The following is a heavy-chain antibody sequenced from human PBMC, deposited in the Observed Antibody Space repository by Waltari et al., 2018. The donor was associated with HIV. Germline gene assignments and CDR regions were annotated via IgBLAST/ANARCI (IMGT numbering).Heavy chain of an antibody. Sequence: VQPVQSGAEVKKPGSSVKVSCKAAGGTFSNSAINWVRQAPGQGLEWMGGIIPIFGSPNYAQKFQGRVTITADESTSTVYMKLSSLRSEDTAVYYCASASRDTAMGAFDIWGQGTMVTVSS. CDR3: ASASRDTAMGAFDI. J-gene: IGHJ3*02. CDR2: IIPIFGSP. V-gene: IGHV1-69*01. D-gene: IGHD5-18*01. CDR1: GGTFSNSA.